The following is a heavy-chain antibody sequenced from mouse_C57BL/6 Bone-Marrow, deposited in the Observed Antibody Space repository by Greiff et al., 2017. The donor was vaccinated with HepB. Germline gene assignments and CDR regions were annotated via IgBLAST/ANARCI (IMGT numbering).Heavy chain of an antibody. J-gene: IGHJ1*03. CDR1: GFTFSDYY. CDR3: ARVIYYYGSSYVGWYFDV. V-gene: IGHV5-16*01. D-gene: IGHD1-1*01. CDR2: INYDGSST. Sequence: EVQVVESEGGLVQPGSSMKLSCTASGFTFSDYYMAWVRQVPEKGLEWVANINYDGSSTYYLDSLKSRFIISRDNAKNILYLQMSSLKSEDTATYYCARVIYYYGSSYVGWYFDVWGTGTTVTVSS.